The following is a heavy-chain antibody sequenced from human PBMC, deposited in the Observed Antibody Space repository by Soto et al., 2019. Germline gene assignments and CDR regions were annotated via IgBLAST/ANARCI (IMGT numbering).Heavy chain of an antibody. Sequence: GESLKISCKGSGYSFTSYWIGWVRQMPGKGLEWMGIIYPGDSDARYSPSFQGQVTISADKSISTAYLQWGSLKASDTAMYYCARSNCSSTSCYTWGDFDYWGQGTLVTVSS. CDR3: ARSNCSSTSCYTWGDFDY. CDR1: GYSFTSYW. CDR2: IYPGDSDA. D-gene: IGHD2-2*02. V-gene: IGHV5-51*01. J-gene: IGHJ4*02.